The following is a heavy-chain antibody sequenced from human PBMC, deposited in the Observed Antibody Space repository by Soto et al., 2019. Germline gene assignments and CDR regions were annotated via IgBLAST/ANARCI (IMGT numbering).Heavy chain of an antibody. J-gene: IGHJ6*02. CDR1: GFTFSSYA. CDR2: ISGSGGST. V-gene: IGHV3-23*01. Sequence: PXVSLRLSCAASGFTFSSYAMSWVRQAPGKGLEWVSAISGSGGSTYYADSVKGRFTISRDNSKNTLYLQMNSLRAEDTAVYYCAKGARASNNRYYYYYGMDVWGQGTTVTVSS. CDR3: AKGARASNNRYYYYYGMDV. D-gene: IGHD4-4*01.